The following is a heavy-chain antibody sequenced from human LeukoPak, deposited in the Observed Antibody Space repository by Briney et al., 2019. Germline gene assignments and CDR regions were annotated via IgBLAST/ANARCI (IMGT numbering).Heavy chain of an antibody. Sequence: GGSLRLSCAASEFSVGSNYMTWVRQAPGKGLEWVSLIYSGGSTYYADSVKGRFTISRDNSKNTLSLQMNSLRAEDTAVYYCANGAKYNILTGFRASRDDAFDIWGQGTMVTVSS. CDR1: EFSVGSNY. J-gene: IGHJ3*02. D-gene: IGHD3-9*01. CDR3: ANGAKYNILTGFRASRDDAFDI. V-gene: IGHV3-66*01. CDR2: IYSGGST.